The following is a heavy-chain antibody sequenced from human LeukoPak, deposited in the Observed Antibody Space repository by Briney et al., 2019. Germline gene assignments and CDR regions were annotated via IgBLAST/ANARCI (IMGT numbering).Heavy chain of an antibody. D-gene: IGHD3-22*01. CDR2: ISSSSSYI. CDR1: GFTFSSYS. CDR3: ARGVLDYYDSSGYYLFDY. J-gene: IGHJ4*02. V-gene: IGHV3-21*01. Sequence: PGGSLRLSCAASGFTFSSYSMNWVRQAPGKGLEWVSSISSSSSYIYYADSVKGRFTISRDNAKNSLYLQMNSLRAEDTAVYYCARGVLDYYDSSGYYLFDYWGQGTLSPSPQ.